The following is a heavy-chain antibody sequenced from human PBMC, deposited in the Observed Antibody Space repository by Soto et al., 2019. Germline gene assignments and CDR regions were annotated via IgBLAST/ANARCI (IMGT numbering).Heavy chain of an antibody. Sequence: GESLKISCKGSGYSFTSYWIGWVRQMPGKGLEWMGIIYPGDSDTRYSPSFQGQVTISADKSISTAYLQWSSLKASDTAMYYCARLVEGYDFWSGYFDYWGQGTLVTVSS. V-gene: IGHV5-51*01. CDR2: IYPGDSDT. J-gene: IGHJ4*02. CDR1: GYSFTSYW. D-gene: IGHD3-3*01. CDR3: ARLVEGYDFWSGYFDY.